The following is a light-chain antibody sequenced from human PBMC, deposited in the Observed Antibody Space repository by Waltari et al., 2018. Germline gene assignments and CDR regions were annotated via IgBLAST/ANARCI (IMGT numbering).Light chain of an antibody. V-gene: IGLV2-14*03. CDR1: SCDVGAYNY. CDR2: DVS. J-gene: IGLJ2*01. CDR3: SSYISSSTLEL. Sequence: QSALTQPASVSGSPGQSITIPCPGTSCDVGAYNYVPWYQQPPGKAPKPMIFDVSNPPSGVSNRFSGSKSGNTASLTISGLQAEDEADYYCSSYISSSTLELFGGGTSLTVL.